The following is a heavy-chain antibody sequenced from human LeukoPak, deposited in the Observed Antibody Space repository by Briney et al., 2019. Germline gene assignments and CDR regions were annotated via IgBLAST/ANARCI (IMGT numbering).Heavy chain of an antibody. CDR3: AREKVLMVRGALLDAFDI. Sequence: SETLSLTCTVSGGSISSGSYYWGWIRQPAGKGLEWIGHIYSSGSTNYNPSLKSRVTISVDTSKNQFSLKRSSVTAADTAVYYCAREKVLMVRGALLDAFDIWGQGTMVTVSS. CDR1: GGSISSGSYY. V-gene: IGHV4-61*09. CDR2: IYSSGST. J-gene: IGHJ3*02. D-gene: IGHD3-10*01.